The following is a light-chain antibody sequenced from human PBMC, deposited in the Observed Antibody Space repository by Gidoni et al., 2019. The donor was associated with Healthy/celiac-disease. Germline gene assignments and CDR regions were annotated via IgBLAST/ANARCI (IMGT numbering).Light chain of an antibody. CDR3: QQHNSYPLT. Sequence: DILLTQSPSFLSASVGDRVTITCRSSQRISSYLAWYQQKPGNAPKLLIYAASTLQSGVPSRFSGSGSGTEFTLTISSLQPEDFATYYCQQHNSYPLTFGGGTKVEIK. CDR1: QRISSY. CDR2: AAS. J-gene: IGKJ4*01. V-gene: IGKV1-9*01.